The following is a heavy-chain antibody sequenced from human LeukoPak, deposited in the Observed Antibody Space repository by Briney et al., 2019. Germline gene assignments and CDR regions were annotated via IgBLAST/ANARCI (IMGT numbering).Heavy chain of an antibody. CDR2: ISSSSSYM. Sequence: PGGSLRLSCAASGFTFSSYSMSWVRQVPGKGLEWVSSISSSSSYMYYADSVKGRFTISRDNAKNSLYLQMNSLRAEDTAVYYCAKMVTATMRNWFDPWGHGTQVTVSS. V-gene: IGHV3-21*01. J-gene: IGHJ5*02. CDR1: GFTFSSYS. D-gene: IGHD2-21*02. CDR3: AKMVTATMRNWFDP.